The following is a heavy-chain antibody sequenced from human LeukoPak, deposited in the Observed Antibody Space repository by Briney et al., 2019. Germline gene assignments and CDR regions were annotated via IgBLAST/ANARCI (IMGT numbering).Heavy chain of an antibody. CDR1: GYTFTDYY. CDR3: ARVRRHYYGMDV. V-gene: IGHV1-2*02. Sequence: GASVKVSCKASGYTFTDYYIHWVRQAPGQGLEWMGWMNPNSGDTNSAQSFQGRVTMTRETSISTAYMELSRLRFDDTAVYYCARVRRHYYGMDVWGQGTTVTVSS. J-gene: IGHJ6*02. CDR2: MNPNSGDT.